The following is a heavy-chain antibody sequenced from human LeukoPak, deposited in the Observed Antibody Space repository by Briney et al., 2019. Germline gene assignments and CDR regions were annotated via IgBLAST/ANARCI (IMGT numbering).Heavy chain of an antibody. Sequence: GGSLRLSCAASGFTFSSYWMHWVRQVPGKGLVWVSRINSDGCSATYADSVKGRFTISRDNAKNTLYLQMNSLRAEDTAVYYCASWSSLGSGYYIDYWGQGTLVTVSS. CDR2: INSDGCSA. CDR1: GFTFSSYW. CDR3: ASWSSLGSGYYIDY. J-gene: IGHJ4*02. V-gene: IGHV3-74*01. D-gene: IGHD3-22*01.